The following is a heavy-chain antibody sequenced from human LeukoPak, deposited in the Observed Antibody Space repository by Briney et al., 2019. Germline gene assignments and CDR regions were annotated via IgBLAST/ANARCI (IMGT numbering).Heavy chain of an antibody. Sequence: SETLSLTRTVSGYSISSGHYWGWIRQPPGKGLEWIGSIDHSGSPYYNPSLKSRVTISVDTSKNQFSLRLSSVTAADTAVYYCARVTASGWYRKYYFEYWGQGTLVTVSS. J-gene: IGHJ4*02. D-gene: IGHD6-19*01. CDR1: GYSISSGHY. CDR2: IDHSGSP. V-gene: IGHV4-38-2*02. CDR3: ARVTASGWYRKYYFEY.